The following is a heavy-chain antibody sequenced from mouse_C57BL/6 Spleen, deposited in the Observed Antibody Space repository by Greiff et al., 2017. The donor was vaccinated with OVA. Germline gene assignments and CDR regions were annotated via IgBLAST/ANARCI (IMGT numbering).Heavy chain of an antibody. CDR1: GYTFTSYW. J-gene: IGHJ4*01. Sequence: QVQLQQPGAELVMPGASVKLSCKASGYTFTSYWMHWVKQRPGQGLEWIGEIDPSDSYTNYNQKFKGKFTLTVDKSSSTSYMQLSSLTSEDSAFYYCARFTTVVARAMDYWGQGTSVTVSS. CDR3: ARFTTVVARAMDY. V-gene: IGHV1-69*01. D-gene: IGHD1-1*01. CDR2: IDPSDSYT.